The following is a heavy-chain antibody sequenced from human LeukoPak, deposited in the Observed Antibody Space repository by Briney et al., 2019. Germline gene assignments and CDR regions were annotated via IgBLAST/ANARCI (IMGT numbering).Heavy chain of an antibody. CDR2: ISSSSSYI. V-gene: IGHV3-21*01. D-gene: IGHD6-19*01. J-gene: IGHJ5*02. CDR3: ARALSQTQWLVNGWFDP. Sequence: GGSLRLSCAASGFTFSSYSMNWVRQAPGKGLEWVSSISSSSSYIYYADSVKGRFTISRDNAKNSLYLQMNSLRAEDTAVYYCARALSQTQWLVNGWFDPWGQGTLVTVSS. CDR1: GFTFSSYS.